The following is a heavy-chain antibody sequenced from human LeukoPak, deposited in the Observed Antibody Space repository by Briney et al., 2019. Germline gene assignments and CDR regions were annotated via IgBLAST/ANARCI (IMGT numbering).Heavy chain of an antibody. J-gene: IGHJ1*01. CDR3: ARAPSEIGGYYPEYFRH. CDR2: IKSDGST. Sequence: GGSLRLSCAASGFTFSTYWMHWVRQAPRKGLVWVSRIKSDGSTNYADSVKGRFTISRDNAKNTVSLQMSSLRPEDTGVYYCARAPSEIGGYYPEYFRHWGQGTLVTVSS. D-gene: IGHD3-22*01. CDR1: GFTFSTYW. V-gene: IGHV3-74*01.